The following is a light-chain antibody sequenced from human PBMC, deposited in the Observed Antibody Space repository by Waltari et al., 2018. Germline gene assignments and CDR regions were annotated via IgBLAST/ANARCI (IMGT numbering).Light chain of an antibody. CDR3: QQYYSTPPT. CDR1: QNILYSSNNKHY. CDR2: WAS. J-gene: IGKJ1*01. Sequence: DIVMTQSPDSLAVSLGERATINCKSSQNILYSSNNKHYLAWYQQKSGQPPKLLIYWASTRASGVPDRFSGSGSGTDFTLTISSLQAEDVAVYYCQQYYSTPPTFGQGTKVEIK. V-gene: IGKV4-1*01.